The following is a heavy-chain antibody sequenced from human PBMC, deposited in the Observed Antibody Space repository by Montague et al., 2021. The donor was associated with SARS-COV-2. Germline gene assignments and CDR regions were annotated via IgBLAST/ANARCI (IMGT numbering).Heavy chain of an antibody. CDR2: INHSGST. J-gene: IGHJ6*02. Sequence: SETLSLTCAVYGGSLSGYYWSWIRQPPGKGLEWIGGINHSGSTNYNPSLKSRVTISLDTSKNQFPLKLSSVTAADTAVYYCARGRRRYNWRDETSYYYGMDIWGQGTTVTVSS. CDR3: ARGRRRYNWRDETSYYYGMDI. D-gene: IGHD1-20*01. CDR1: GGSLSGYY. V-gene: IGHV4-34*01.